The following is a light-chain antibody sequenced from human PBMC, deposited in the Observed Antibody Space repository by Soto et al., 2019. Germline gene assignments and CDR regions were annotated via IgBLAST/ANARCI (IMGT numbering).Light chain of an antibody. Sequence: DIVMTQSPLPLPVPPGAPASISCRSSQSLLHVNGYTYLDWYLQKPGQSPQLLMYLVSIRASGVPDRFSGSGSGTDFTLKISRVEAEDVGVYYCMQAVQIPGTFGQGTKVDIK. CDR2: LVS. J-gene: IGKJ1*01. CDR1: QSLLHVNGYTY. V-gene: IGKV2-28*01. CDR3: MQAVQIPGT.